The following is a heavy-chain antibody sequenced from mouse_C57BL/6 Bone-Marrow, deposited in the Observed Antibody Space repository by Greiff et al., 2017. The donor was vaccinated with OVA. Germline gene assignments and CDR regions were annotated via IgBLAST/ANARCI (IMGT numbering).Heavy chain of an antibody. V-gene: IGHV2-9-1*01. J-gene: IGHJ1*03. CDR1: GFSLTSYA. D-gene: IGHD2-3*01. Sequence: VKLMESGPGLVAPSQSLSITCTVSGFSLTSYAISWVRQPPGKGLEWLGVIWTGGGTNYNSALKSRLSISKDNSKSQVFLKMNSLQTDDTARYYCARGEDYDGYYWYFDVWGTGTTVTVSS. CDR3: ARGEDYDGYYWYFDV. CDR2: IWTGGGT.